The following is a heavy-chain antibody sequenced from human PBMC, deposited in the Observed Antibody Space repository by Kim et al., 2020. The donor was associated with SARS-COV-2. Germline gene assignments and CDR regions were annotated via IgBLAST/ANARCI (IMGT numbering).Heavy chain of an antibody. J-gene: IGHJ4*02. D-gene: IGHD3-10*01. CDR1: GFTFSSYA. V-gene: IGHV3-30-3*01. CDR3: ARVKVQEMTIYYFDY. Sequence: GGSLRLSCAASGFTFSSYAMHWVRQAPGKGLEWVAVISYDGSNKYYADSVKGRFTISRDNSKNTLYLQMNSLRAEDTAVYYCARVKVQEMTIYYFDYWGQGTLVTVSS. CDR2: ISYDGSNK.